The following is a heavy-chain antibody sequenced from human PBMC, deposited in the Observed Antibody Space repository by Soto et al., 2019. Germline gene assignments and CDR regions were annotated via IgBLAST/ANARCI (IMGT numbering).Heavy chain of an antibody. J-gene: IGHJ4*02. CDR2: ISYDGSLK. CDR1: GFTFSSYI. D-gene: IGHD1-26*01. CDR3: ARRIVGPGPFDD. Sequence: GGSLRLSCAASGFTFSSYIIHWVRQAPGKGLEWVAVISYDGSLKYYTDSVKGRFTISRDNSKNTLYLQMNSLRAEDTAVYYCARRIVGPGPFDDWGQGTLVTVSS. V-gene: IGHV3-30-3*01.